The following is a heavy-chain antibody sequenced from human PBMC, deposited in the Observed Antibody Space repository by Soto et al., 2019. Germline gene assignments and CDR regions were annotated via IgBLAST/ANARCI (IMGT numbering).Heavy chain of an antibody. CDR1: GFTFSDYY. V-gene: IGHV3-11*06. D-gene: IGHD3-9*01. CDR3: SRQIIYFEWLVYSFDY. CDR2: ISSSSSYI. Sequence: GGSLRLSCAASGFTFSDYYMSWIRQAPGKGLEWVASISSSSSYIYYADSVKGRFTISRDNAKNSLYLQMNSLRAEDTAVYYCSRQIIYFEWLVYSFDYWGQGTLVTVS. J-gene: IGHJ4*02.